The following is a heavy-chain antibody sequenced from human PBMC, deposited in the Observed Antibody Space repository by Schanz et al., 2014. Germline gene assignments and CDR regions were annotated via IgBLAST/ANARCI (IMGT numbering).Heavy chain of an antibody. Sequence: EVQLVESGGGFVQPGGSLGLSCVVSGFTVSSDHMSWVRQAPGKGLEWVSGISGSGGSTYYADSVKGRFTISRDNSKNTLYLHMNTLRSEDTAVYYCAKDSTHIDIVLVPTAIDYWGQGTLVTVSS. V-gene: IGHV3-23*04. D-gene: IGHD2-2*01. J-gene: IGHJ4*02. CDR1: GFTVSSDH. CDR3: AKDSTHIDIVLVPTAIDY. CDR2: ISGSGGST.